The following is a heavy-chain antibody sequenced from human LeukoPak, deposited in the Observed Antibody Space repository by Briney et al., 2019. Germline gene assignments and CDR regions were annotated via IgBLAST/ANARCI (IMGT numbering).Heavy chain of an antibody. V-gene: IGHV4-34*01. Sequence: SGTLSLTCAVYGGSFSGYYWSWIRQPPGKGLEWIGEINHSGSTNYNPSLKSRVTISVDTSKNQFSLKLSSVTAADTAVYYCARVTRAFDIWGQGTMVTVSS. CDR2: INHSGST. CDR1: GGSFSGYY. D-gene: IGHD2-15*01. J-gene: IGHJ3*02. CDR3: ARVTRAFDI.